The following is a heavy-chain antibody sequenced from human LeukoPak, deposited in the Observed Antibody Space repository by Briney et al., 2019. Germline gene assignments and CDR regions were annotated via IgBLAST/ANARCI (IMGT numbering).Heavy chain of an antibody. CDR1: GFTFRTSA. CDR3: GEYRGTGYSCGLGFDY. J-gene: IGHJ4*02. CDR2: ISGSGGST. V-gene: IGHV3-23*01. Sequence: GGSLRLSCAASGFTFRTSAMSWVRQAPGKGLEWVSAISGSGGSTYYADSVKGRFTISRDNSKNTLYLQMNSLRAEDTAVYYCGEYRGTGYSCGLGFDYWGQGTLVTVSS. D-gene: IGHD6-19*01.